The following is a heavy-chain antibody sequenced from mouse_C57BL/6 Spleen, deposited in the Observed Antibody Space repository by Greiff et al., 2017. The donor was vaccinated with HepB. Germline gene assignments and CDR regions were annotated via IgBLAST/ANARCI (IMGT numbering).Heavy chain of an antibody. CDR2: IYPGSGST. Sequence: VQLQQSGAELVKPGASVKMSCKASGYTFTSYWITWVKQRPGQGLEWIGDIYPGSGSTNYNEKFKSKATLTVDTSSTTAYMQLSSLTSEDSAVYCCARGDGYSFAYWGQGTLVTVSA. V-gene: IGHV1-55*01. CDR1: GYTFTSYW. J-gene: IGHJ3*01. CDR3: ARGDGYSFAY. D-gene: IGHD2-3*01.